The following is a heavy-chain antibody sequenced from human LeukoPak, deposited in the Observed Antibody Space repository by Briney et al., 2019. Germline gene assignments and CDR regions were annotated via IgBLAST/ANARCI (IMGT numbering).Heavy chain of an antibody. CDR3: ARSPRQHLTTSEDY. J-gene: IGHJ4*02. CDR2: IYYSGST. V-gene: IGHV4-31*03. D-gene: IGHD1/OR15-1a*01. CDR1: GGSISSGGYY. Sequence: PSETLSLTCTVSGGSISSGGYYWSWIRQHPGKGLEWIGYIYYSGSTYYNPSLKSRVTISVDTSKNQFSLKLSSVTAADTAVYYCARSPRQHLTTSEDYWGQGTLVTVSS.